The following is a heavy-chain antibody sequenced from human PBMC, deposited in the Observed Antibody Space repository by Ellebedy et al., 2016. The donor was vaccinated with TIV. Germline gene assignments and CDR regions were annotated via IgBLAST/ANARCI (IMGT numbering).Heavy chain of an antibody. J-gene: IGHJ4*02. CDR2: TYSSGRT. CDR3: ARAMYSSSRSPFDY. Sequence: GSLRLSXTVSGGSITSYYWSSLWQPPGKGLELIGCTYSSGRTNYNPSLESRVTISVDTSKNQFSLRLSSVTAADTAVYYCARAMYSSSRSPFDYWGRGTLVTVSS. D-gene: IGHD6-6*01. V-gene: IGHV4-59*13. CDR1: GGSITSYY.